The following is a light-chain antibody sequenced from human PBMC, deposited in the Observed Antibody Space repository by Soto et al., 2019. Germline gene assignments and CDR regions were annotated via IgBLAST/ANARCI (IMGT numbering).Light chain of an antibody. CDR1: SSDVGRYNF. Sequence: QSVLTQPASVSGSPGQSITVSCIGTSSDVGRYNFVSWYQQHPGKAPKLVIYDVSNRPSGVSNRFSGSKSGNTAPLTISGLQAEDEADYYCNSYTTSTTYVFGTGTKVTVL. V-gene: IGLV2-14*03. J-gene: IGLJ1*01. CDR3: NSYTTSTTYV. CDR2: DVS.